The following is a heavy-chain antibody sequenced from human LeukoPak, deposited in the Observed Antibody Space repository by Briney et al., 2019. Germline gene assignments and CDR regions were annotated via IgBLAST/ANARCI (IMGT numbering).Heavy chain of an antibody. CDR3: ARQQWLGYDAFDI. CDR2: IKQDGSEK. Sequence: GGSLRLSCAASGFTFSSYWMSWVRQAPGKGLEWVANIKQDGSEKYYVDSVKGRFTVSRDNAKNSLYLQMNSLRAEDTAVYYCARQQWLGYDAFDIWGQGTMVTVSS. V-gene: IGHV3-7*01. J-gene: IGHJ3*02. D-gene: IGHD6-19*01. CDR1: GFTFSSYW.